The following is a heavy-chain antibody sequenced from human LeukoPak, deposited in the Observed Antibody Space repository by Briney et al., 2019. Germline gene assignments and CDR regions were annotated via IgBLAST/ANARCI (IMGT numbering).Heavy chain of an antibody. J-gene: IGHJ4*02. V-gene: IGHV3-72*01. Sequence: PGGSLRLSCAASGFTLSDHYMDWVRPAPGKGLEWVGRVRNKANGYRTEYAASVEGRFTVSGDASKNSLYLQMSSLKTEDTAVYYCARSGYCGAGTCYSDYFDYRGLGTLVTVSS. CDR2: VRNKANGYRT. CDR1: GFTLSDHY. D-gene: IGHD2-15*01. CDR3: ARSGYCGAGTCYSDYFDY.